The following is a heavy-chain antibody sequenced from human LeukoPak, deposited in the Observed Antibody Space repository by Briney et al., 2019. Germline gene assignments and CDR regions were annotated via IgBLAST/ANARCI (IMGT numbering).Heavy chain of an antibody. Sequence: GTSVKVSCKASGFTFTSSAMQWVRQARGQPLEWIGWIVVGSGNTNYAQKFQERVTITRDKSTSTAYMELSSLRSEDTAVYYCAAEPYDSSGYYGYWGQGTLVTVSS. V-gene: IGHV1-58*02. CDR1: GFTFTSSA. J-gene: IGHJ4*02. CDR2: IVVGSGNT. CDR3: AAEPYDSSGYYGY. D-gene: IGHD3-22*01.